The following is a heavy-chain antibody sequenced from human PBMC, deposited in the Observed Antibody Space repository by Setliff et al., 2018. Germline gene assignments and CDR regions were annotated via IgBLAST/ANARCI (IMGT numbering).Heavy chain of an antibody. CDR3: ARGGYSYGYDFDY. CDR2: IWYDGSNK. D-gene: IGHD5-18*01. V-gene: IGHV3-33*01. CDR1: GFTFSSYG. Sequence: GGSLRLSCAVSGFTFSSYGMHWVRQAPGKGLEWVAVIWYDGSNKYYADSVKGRFTISRDNSKNTLYLQMNSLRAEDTAVYYCARGGYSYGYDFDYWGQGTLVTVSS. J-gene: IGHJ4*02.